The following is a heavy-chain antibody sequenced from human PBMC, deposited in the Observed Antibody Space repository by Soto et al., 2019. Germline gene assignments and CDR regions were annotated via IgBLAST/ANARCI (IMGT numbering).Heavy chain of an antibody. Sequence: QLQLQESGPGLVKPSETLSLACTVSGGSISSNSYYWDWIRQPPGKGLEWIGSIYYSGATYYNPSLQSRVTISVDTSKNQFSLHLSSVTAADTAVYYCARHAAYDSVWENSDGNDYWGQGTLVTVSS. CDR1: GGSISSNSYY. D-gene: IGHD3-16*01. CDR2: IYYSGAT. J-gene: IGHJ4*02. V-gene: IGHV4-39*01. CDR3: ARHAAYDSVWENSDGNDY.